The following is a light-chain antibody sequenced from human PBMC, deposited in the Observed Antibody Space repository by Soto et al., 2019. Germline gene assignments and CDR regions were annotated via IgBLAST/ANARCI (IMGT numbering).Light chain of an antibody. CDR2: GAS. CDR3: HQYNKWPQWT. Sequence: EIAMTQSPATLSVSPGERATLSCRASQSVSSNLAWYQQKPGQAPRLLIYGASTRATGVPARFSGSGSGTEFTLTISSLQTEDFAVYYCHQYNKWPQWTLGQGTKADIK. J-gene: IGKJ1*01. CDR1: QSVSSN. V-gene: IGKV3-15*01.